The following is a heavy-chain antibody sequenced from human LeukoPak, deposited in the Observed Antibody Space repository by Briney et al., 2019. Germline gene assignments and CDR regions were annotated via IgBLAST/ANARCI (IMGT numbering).Heavy chain of an antibody. CDR1: GFTSSTYR. CDR3: ARIGGSGSYSGHYFDH. CDR2: ISTDGSVT. V-gene: IGHV3-74*01. J-gene: IGHJ4*02. D-gene: IGHD3-10*01. Sequence: GGSLRLSCAASGFTSSTYRMHWVRRDPGKGLVWVSRISTDGSVTSYADSVKGRFTISRDNAKNTMYLQMNSLRAEDTAVYYCARIGGSGSYSGHYFDHWGQGTLVTVSS.